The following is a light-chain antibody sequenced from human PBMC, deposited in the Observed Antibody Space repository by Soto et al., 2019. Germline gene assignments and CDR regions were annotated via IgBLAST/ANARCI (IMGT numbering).Light chain of an antibody. CDR2: DAS. Sequence: DIQITHSPSTRSAXXGDIVTITCRASQSISSWLAWYQQKPGKAPKLLIYDASSLESGVPSRFGGSGSGTEFTLTISSLQPDDFATYYCQQYNTYPWTFGQGTKVDIK. CDR1: QSISSW. J-gene: IGKJ1*01. V-gene: IGKV1-5*01. CDR3: QQYNTYPWT.